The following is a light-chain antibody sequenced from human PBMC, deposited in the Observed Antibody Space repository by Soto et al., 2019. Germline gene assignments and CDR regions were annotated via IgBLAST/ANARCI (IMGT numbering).Light chain of an antibody. Sequence: ETVMTQSPVTLSVSPGDTATLSCRASQRVSSHLAWYQQKPGQAPRLLIYAASTRATGIPVRFSGSGSETEFTLTIRRLQSEDSALYYCHQYNNWPWTLGQGTKVDIK. CDR3: HQYNNWPWT. V-gene: IGKV3-15*01. J-gene: IGKJ1*01. CDR2: AAS. CDR1: QRVSSH.